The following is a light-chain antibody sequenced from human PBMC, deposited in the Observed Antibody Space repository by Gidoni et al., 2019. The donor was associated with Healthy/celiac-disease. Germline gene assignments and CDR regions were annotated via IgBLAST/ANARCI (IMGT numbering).Light chain of an antibody. CDR2: GAS. J-gene: IGKJ1*01. Sequence: EIVLTQSPGTLSLSPGERATLSCRASQSVSSSYLAWYQQKPCQAPRLLIYGASSRATGIPDRFSGSGSGTDFTLTISRLEPEDFAVYYCQKYGSSPRTFXQXTKVEIK. CDR3: QKYGSSPRT. V-gene: IGKV3-20*01. CDR1: QSVSSSY.